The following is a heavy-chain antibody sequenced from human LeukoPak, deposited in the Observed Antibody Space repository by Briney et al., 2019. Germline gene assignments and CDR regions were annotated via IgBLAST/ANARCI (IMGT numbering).Heavy chain of an antibody. V-gene: IGHV3-48*01. J-gene: IGHJ6*02. Sequence: PGGSLRLSCAASGFTFSSYGMHWVRQAPGKGLEWLSYISSSGSTIYYADSVKGRFTISRDNAKNSLYLQMNSLRAEDTAVYYCARDQGFWSGYYYYYYYGMDVWGQGTTVTVSS. CDR3: ARDQGFWSGYYYYYYYGMDV. D-gene: IGHD3-3*01. CDR2: ISSSGSTI. CDR1: GFTFSSYG.